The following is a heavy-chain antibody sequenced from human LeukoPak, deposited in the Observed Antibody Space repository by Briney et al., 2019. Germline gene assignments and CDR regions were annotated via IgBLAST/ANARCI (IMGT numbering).Heavy chain of an antibody. D-gene: IGHD2-21*01. V-gene: IGHV1-18*01. CDR2: ISAYNGNT. J-gene: IGHJ4*02. CDR3: ARDRGIVVAINPFDY. CDR1: GYTFTSYG. Sequence: ASVKVSCKASGYTFTSYGISWVRQAPGQWLEWMGWISAYNGNTNYAQKLQGRVTMTTDTSTSTAYMELRSLRSDDTAVYYCARDRGIVVAINPFDYWGQGTLVTVSS.